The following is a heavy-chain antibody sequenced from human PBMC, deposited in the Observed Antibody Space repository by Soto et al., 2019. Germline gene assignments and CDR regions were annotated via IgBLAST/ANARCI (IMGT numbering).Heavy chain of an antibody. CDR1: GFTFSDYY. J-gene: IGHJ4*02. V-gene: IGHV3-11*06. Sequence: QVQLVESGGGLVKPGGSLRLSCAASGFTFSDYYMSWIRQAPGKGLEWVSYISSSSSYTNYADSVKGRFTISRDNAKNSLYLQMNSLRAEDTAVYYCARAPMVVGPPDYWGQGTLVTVSS. D-gene: IGHD2-21*01. CDR2: ISSSSSYT. CDR3: ARAPMVVGPPDY.